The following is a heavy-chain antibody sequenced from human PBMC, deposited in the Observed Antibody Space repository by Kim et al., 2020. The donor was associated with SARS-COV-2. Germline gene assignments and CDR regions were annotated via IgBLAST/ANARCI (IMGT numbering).Heavy chain of an antibody. CDR3: ARDQGIAARPGWFDP. Sequence: DAVKGRFTISRDNAKNSLYLQMNSLRAEDTAVYYCARDQGIAARPGWFDPWGQGTLVTVSS. V-gene: IGHV3-48*03. D-gene: IGHD6-6*01. J-gene: IGHJ5*02.